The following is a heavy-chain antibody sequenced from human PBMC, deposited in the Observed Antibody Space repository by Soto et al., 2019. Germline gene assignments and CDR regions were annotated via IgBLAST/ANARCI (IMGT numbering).Heavy chain of an antibody. V-gene: IGHV3-30-3*02. Sequence: QVQLVESGGGVVQRGESLRLSCAASDFTFSSYSMNWVRQSPGKGLEWVAVISYDGNRIYYADSVKGRFTISRDNAKNTMFLQMSGLRPEDTAIYYCARGLVVTAKGWFDLWGQGTKVTVSS. CDR3: ARGLVVTAKGWFDL. CDR1: DFTFSSYS. J-gene: IGHJ5*02. CDR2: ISYDGNRI. D-gene: IGHD2-21*02.